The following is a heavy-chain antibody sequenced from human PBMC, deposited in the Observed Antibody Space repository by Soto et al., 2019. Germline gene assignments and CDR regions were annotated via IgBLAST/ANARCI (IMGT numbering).Heavy chain of an antibody. V-gene: IGHV4-39*01. CDR1: GGSISSSSYY. CDR3: ARVDTAMVHYYYYYGMDV. D-gene: IGHD5-18*01. CDR2: IYYSGST. J-gene: IGHJ6*02. Sequence: SETLSLTCTVSGGSISSSSYYCGWIRQPPGKGLEWIGSIYYSGSTYYNPSLKSRVTISVDTSKNQFSLKLSSVTAADTAVYYCARVDTAMVHYYYYYGMDVWGQGTTVTVS.